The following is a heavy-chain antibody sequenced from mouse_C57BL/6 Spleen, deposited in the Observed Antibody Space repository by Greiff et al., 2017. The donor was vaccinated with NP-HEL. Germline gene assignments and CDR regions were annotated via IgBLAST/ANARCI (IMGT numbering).Heavy chain of an antibody. CDR3: ARGNWDV. V-gene: IGHV1-50*01. CDR1: GYTFTSYW. Sequence: VQLQQSGAELVKPGASVKLSCKASGYTFTSYWMQWVKQRPGQGLEWIGEIDPSDSYTNYNQKFKGKATLTVDTSSSTAYMQLSSLTSEDSAVYYCARGNWDVWGTGTTVTVSS. J-gene: IGHJ1*03. CDR2: IDPSDSYT. D-gene: IGHD2-1*01.